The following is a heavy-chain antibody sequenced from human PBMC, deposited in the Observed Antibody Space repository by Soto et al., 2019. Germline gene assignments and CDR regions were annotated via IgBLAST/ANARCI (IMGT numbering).Heavy chain of an antibody. V-gene: IGHV3-33*01. D-gene: IGHD2-2*01. CDR1: GFTFSSYG. CDR2: IWYDGSNK. Sequence: GGSLRLSCAASGFTFSSYGMHWVRQAPGKGLGWVAVIWYDGSNKYYADSVKGRFTISRDNSKNTLYLQMNSLRAEDTAVYYCATVGVVVVPAAQFDYGGQGTLVTVSS. J-gene: IGHJ4*02. CDR3: ATVGVVVVPAAQFDY.